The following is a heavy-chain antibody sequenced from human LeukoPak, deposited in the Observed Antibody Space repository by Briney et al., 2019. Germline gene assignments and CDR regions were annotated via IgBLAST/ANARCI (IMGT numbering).Heavy chain of an antibody. D-gene: IGHD3-9*01. Sequence: GGSLRLSCAASGFTFSGSPMHWVRQASGKGLEWVGRIRSKANSYATTYAASVKGRFTISRDDSKNTAYLQMSSLKTEDTAVYYCASPYYDILTGYYGYWGQGTLVTVSS. CDR3: ASPYYDILTGYYGY. CDR1: GFTFSGSP. J-gene: IGHJ4*02. CDR2: IRSKANSYAT. V-gene: IGHV3-73*01.